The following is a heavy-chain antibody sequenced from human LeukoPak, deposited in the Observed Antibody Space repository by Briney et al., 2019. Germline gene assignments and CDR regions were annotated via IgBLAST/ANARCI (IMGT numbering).Heavy chain of an antibody. CDR1: GGSISSYY. D-gene: IGHD5-24*01. CDR3: AREAREGRDGYKLGYFQH. V-gene: IGHV4-59*01. J-gene: IGHJ1*01. CDR2: IYYSGST. Sequence: PSETLSLTCTVSGGSISSYYWSWIRQPPGKGLEWIGYIYYSGSTNYNPSLKSRVTISVDTSKNQFSLKLSSVTAADTAVYYCAREAREGRDGYKLGYFQHWGQGTLVTVSS.